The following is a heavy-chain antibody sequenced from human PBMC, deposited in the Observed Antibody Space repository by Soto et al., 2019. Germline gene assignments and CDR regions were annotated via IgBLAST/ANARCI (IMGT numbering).Heavy chain of an antibody. CDR3: ARLDGYDHYFDY. D-gene: IGHD5-12*01. J-gene: IGHJ4*02. Sequence: GSLRLSCAASGFTLSSYAMHWVRQAPGKGLEWVAVVSCAGTSTYYADSVRGRFTISRDNSKDTVYLQLNSLRTEDTAVYFCARLDGYDHYFDYWGQGALVTVSS. CDR1: GFTLSSYA. CDR2: VSCAGTST. V-gene: IGHV3-30-3*01.